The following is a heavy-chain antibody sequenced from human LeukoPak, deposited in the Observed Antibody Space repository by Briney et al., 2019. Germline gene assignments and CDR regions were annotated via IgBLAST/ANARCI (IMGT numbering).Heavy chain of an antibody. J-gene: IGHJ5*02. CDR2: MSGSDGST. CDR3: AKLLSGYCSRTSCLNWFDP. D-gene: IGHD2-2*01. Sequence: GGSLRLSCAASGFTFSSYAMSWVRQAPGKGLEWVSAMSGSDGSTWYADSVKGRFTVSRDNSKNTLYLQMNSLRAEDTAVYYCAKLLSGYCSRTSCLNWFDPWGQGTLVTVSS. CDR1: GFTFSSYA. V-gene: IGHV3-23*01.